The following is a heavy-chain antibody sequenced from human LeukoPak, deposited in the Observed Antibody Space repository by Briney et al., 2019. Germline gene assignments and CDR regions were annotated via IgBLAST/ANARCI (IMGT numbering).Heavy chain of an antibody. CDR2: INPNSGGT. J-gene: IGHJ3*02. CDR3: ARYPVVVVPAAKVAFDI. Sequence: ASVKVSCKASGYTFTGYYMHWVRQAPGQGLEWMGWINPNSGGTNYAQKFQGRVTMTRDTSISTAYMELSRLRSDDTAVYYCARYPVVVVPAAKVAFDIWGQGTMVTVSS. V-gene: IGHV1-2*02. CDR1: GYTFTGYY. D-gene: IGHD2-2*01.